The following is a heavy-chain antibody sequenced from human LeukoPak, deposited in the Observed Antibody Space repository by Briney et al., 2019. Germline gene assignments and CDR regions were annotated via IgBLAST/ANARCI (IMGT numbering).Heavy chain of an antibody. CDR3: AREGLAHDAFDI. CDR2: IIPIFGTA. D-gene: IGHD6-6*01. V-gene: IGHV1-69*13. J-gene: IGHJ3*02. CDR1: GGTFSSYA. Sequence: GASVKVSCKASGGTFSSYAISWVRQAPGQGLEWMGGIIPIFGTANYAQKFQGRVTITADESTSTAYMELSSLRSEDTAVYYCAREGLAHDAFDIWGQGTMVTVSS.